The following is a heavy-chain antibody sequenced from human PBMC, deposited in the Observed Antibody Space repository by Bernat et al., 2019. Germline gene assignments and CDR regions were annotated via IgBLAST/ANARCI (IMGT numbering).Heavy chain of an antibody. CDR3: AREGIAVAGSFDY. D-gene: IGHD6-19*01. V-gene: IGHV4-34*01. CDR2: INHSGST. J-gene: IGHJ4*02. CDR1: GGSFSGYY. Sequence: QVQLQQWGAGLLKPSVTLSLTCAVYGGSFSGYYWSWIRQPPGKGLEWIGEINHSGSTNYNPSLKSRVTISVDTSKNQFSLKLSSVTAADTAVYYCAREGIAVAGSFDYWGQGTLVTVSS.